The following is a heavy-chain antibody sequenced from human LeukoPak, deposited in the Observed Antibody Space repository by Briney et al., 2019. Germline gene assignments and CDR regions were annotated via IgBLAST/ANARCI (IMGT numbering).Heavy chain of an antibody. J-gene: IGHJ6*03. Sequence: SETLSLTCAVYGGSFSGYYWSWIRQPPGKGLEWIGEINHSGSTNYNPSLKSRVTISVDTSKNQFSLKLSSVTAADTAVYYCARHPLRSGYYSGYYYYMDVWGKGTTVTVSS. CDR1: GGSFSGYY. V-gene: IGHV4-34*01. CDR2: INHSGST. CDR3: ARHPLRSGYYSGYYYYMDV. D-gene: IGHD3-3*01.